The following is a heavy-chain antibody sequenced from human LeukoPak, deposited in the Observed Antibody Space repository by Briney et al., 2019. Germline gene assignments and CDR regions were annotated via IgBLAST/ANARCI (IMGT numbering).Heavy chain of an antibody. CDR3: AKDAQRGFDYSNSLEY. Sequence: PGGSLRLSCAASGFIFSHYGMHWVRQAPGKGLEWVAVIWHDGSSKYYADSVKGRFTISRDNSENTAYLQMNSLRAEDTAVYYCAKDAQRGFDYSNSLEYWGQGDLVTVSS. J-gene: IGHJ4*02. V-gene: IGHV3-33*06. CDR2: IWHDGSSK. CDR1: GFIFSHYG. D-gene: IGHD4-11*01.